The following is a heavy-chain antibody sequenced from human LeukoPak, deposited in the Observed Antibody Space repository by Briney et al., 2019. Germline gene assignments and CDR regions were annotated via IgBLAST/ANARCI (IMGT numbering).Heavy chain of an antibody. Sequence: SETLSLTCTVSGGSISSSSYYWGWIRQPPGKGLEWIGSIYYSGSTNYNPSLKSRVTISVDTSKNQFSLKLSSVTAADTAVYYCARRRQFPYNWFDPWGQGTLVTVSS. J-gene: IGHJ5*02. D-gene: IGHD6-19*01. CDR1: GGSISSSSYY. CDR3: ARRRQFPYNWFDP. V-gene: IGHV4-39*07. CDR2: IYYSGST.